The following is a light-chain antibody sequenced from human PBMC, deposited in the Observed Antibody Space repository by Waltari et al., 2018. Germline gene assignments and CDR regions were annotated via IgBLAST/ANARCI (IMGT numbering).Light chain of an antibody. Sequence: SYELTQPPSVSVSPGQTPRNTCSGDALPTKSAYWYQQKSGQAPVQVIYEDVKRPSGIPERFSGSSSGTMVTLTISGAQVEDEADYYCYSTDSSGNVQVFGGGTKLTVL. CDR3: YSTDSSGNVQV. CDR2: EDV. CDR1: ALPTKS. V-gene: IGLV3-10*01. J-gene: IGLJ2*01.